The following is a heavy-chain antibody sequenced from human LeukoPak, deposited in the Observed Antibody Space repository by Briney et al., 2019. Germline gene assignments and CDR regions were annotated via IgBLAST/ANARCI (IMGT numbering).Heavy chain of an antibody. D-gene: IGHD3-3*01. J-gene: IGHJ6*02. CDR3: ARAPQTYYDFWSGYGGDNGMDV. V-gene: IGHV1-2*02. CDR1: GYTFTGYY. Sequence: ASVKVSCKASGYTFTGYYMHWVRQAPGQGLEWMGWINPNSGGTNYAQKFQGRVTMTRDTSISTAYMELSRLRSDDTAVYYCARAPQTYYDFWSGYGGDNGMDVWGQGTTVTVSS. CDR2: INPNSGGT.